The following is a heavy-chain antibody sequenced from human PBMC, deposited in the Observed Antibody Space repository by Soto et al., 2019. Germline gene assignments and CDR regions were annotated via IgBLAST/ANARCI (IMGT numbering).Heavy chain of an antibody. CDR3: AKFPSLRFLEWLSNYFDY. V-gene: IGHV3-23*01. CDR2: ISGGGGTT. Sequence: GGSLRLSCGASGFTFSTYAMSWVHQAPGKGLEWVSSISGGGGTTVYADSVKGRFTISRDNSRNTLYLQMNSLRAEDTAVYYCAKFPSLRFLEWLSNYFDYWGQGTLVTVSS. D-gene: IGHD3-3*01. J-gene: IGHJ4*02. CDR1: GFTFSTYA.